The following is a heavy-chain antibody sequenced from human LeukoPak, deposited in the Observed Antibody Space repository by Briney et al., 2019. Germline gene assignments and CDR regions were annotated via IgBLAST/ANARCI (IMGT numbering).Heavy chain of an antibody. CDR2: ISSSGSTI. V-gene: IGHV3-48*03. CDR3: AKEIYGDPTGGRFQH. CDR1: GFTFSSYE. J-gene: IGHJ1*01. Sequence: HPGGSLRLSCAASGFTFSSYEMHWVRQAPGKGLEWVSYISSSGSTIYYADSVEGRFTVSRDNSKNTLYLQMNSLRAEDTAVFYCAKEIYGDPTGGRFQHWGQGTLVTVSS. D-gene: IGHD4-17*01.